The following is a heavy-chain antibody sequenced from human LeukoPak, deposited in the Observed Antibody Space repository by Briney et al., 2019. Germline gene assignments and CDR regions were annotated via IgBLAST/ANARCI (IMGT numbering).Heavy chain of an antibody. J-gene: IGHJ4*02. CDR1: GGSISGTYY. CDR3: ARHGLGPTFDY. Sequence: SETLSLTCTVSGGSISGTYYWSWIRQPPGKGLEWIGYIYYTGTTDSNPSLKSRVTISLDTSKNQFSLNLSSATAADTAVYYCARHGLGPTFDYWGQGTLVTVSS. D-gene: IGHD6-19*01. CDR2: IYYTGTT. V-gene: IGHV4-59*08.